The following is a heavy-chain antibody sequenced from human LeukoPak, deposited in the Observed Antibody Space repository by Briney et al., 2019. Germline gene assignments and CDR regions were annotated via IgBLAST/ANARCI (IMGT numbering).Heavy chain of an antibody. CDR2: IYTSGST. D-gene: IGHD6-19*01. V-gene: IGHV4-61*02. CDR1: GGSISSGSYY. CDR3: ARGPMYTSGWYVY. J-gene: IGHJ4*02. Sequence: SETLSLTCTVSGGSISSGSYYWSWIRQPAGKGLEWIGRIYTSGSTNYNPSLKSRVTISVDTSKNQFSLKLSSVTAADTAVYYCARGPMYTSGWYVYWGQGTLVTVSS.